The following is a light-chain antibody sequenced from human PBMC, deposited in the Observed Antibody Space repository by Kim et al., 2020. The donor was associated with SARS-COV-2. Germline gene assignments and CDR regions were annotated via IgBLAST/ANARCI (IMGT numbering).Light chain of an antibody. V-gene: IGLV1-47*02. Sequence: GQTVTISCSGSDSNIGGNAVYWYQQLPGTAPKLLMYGNSHRPSGVPDRFSGSKSGTSASLAISGLRSEDEADFYCATWDDSLSSPVFGGGTKLTVL. J-gene: IGLJ3*02. CDR1: DSNIGGNA. CDR2: GNS. CDR3: ATWDDSLSSPV.